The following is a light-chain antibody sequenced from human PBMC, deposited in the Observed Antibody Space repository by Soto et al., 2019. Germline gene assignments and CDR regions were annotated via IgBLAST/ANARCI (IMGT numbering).Light chain of an antibody. CDR2: EVS. CDR1: SSDVGGYNY. V-gene: IGLV2-14*01. CDR3: SSHTSSNTKV. J-gene: IGLJ1*01. Sequence: QSALTQPASVSGSPGQSITISCTGGSSDVGGYNYVSWYQQHPGKAPKLMIYEVSNRPSGVSDRFSGSKSGNTASLTISGLQAEDEADYYCSSHTSSNTKVFGTGTKLTVL.